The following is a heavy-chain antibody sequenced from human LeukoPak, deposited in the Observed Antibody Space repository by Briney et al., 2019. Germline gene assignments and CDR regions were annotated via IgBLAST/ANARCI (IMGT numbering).Heavy chain of an antibody. J-gene: IGHJ4*02. CDR1: GDSISSSSYS. V-gene: IGHV4-39*01. D-gene: IGHD3-10*01. CDR2: INKSAIT. Sequence: PSETLSLNCIVSGDSISSSSYSWGWIRQPPGKGLEWVGTINKSAITDYNPSLKSRLTISVDTSKNQFSLKLSSVTAADTAVYYCARREGSGSAYCLRYWGQGTLVTVSS. CDR3: ARREGSGSAYCLRY.